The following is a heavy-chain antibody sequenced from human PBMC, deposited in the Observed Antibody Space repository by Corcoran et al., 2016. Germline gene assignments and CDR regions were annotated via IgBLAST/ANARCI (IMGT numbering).Heavy chain of an antibody. CDR2: IKEDGSDK. Sequence: EVQLVQSGGGLVQPGGSLRLSCAASGFTFSNTWMSWVRQAPGKGVEWVANIKEDGSDKNYVDSVKGRFTISRDNAKNSLNLQMNNLRADDTAVYYCAKNGGNLDNWGQGTLVTVSS. D-gene: IGHD3-16*01. J-gene: IGHJ4*02. V-gene: IGHV3-7*03. CDR3: AKNGGNLDN. CDR1: GFTFSNTW.